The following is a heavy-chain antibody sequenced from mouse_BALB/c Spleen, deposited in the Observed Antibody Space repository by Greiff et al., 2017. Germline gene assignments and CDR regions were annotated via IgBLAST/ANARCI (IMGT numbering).Heavy chain of an antibody. CDR1: GFTFSDYY. Sequence: EVQLVESGGGLVKPGGSLKLSCAASGFTFSDYYMYWVRQTPEKRLEWVATISDGGSYTYYPDSVKGRFTISRDNAKNNLYLQMSSLKSEDTAMYYCARGCYDYGSSYWYFDVWGAGTTVTVSS. V-gene: IGHV5-4*02. CDR2: ISDGGSYT. J-gene: IGHJ1*01. CDR3: ARGCYDYGSSYWYFDV. D-gene: IGHD1-1*01.